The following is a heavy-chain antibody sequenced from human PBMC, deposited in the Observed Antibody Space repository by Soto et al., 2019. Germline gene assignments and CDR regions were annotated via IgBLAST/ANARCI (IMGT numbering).Heavy chain of an antibody. Sequence: PGGSLRLSCAASRFTFSTYGMHWVRQAPGKGQDWVTAISYDGSNKYYAETVKGRFTISRDNSENTLYLQMNSLRDEKKTVYYCATTLYGSGTYYNSYPPLFWGQGT. CDR1: RFTFSTYG. V-gene: IGHV3-30*03. CDR2: ISYDGSNK. D-gene: IGHD3-10*01. J-gene: IGHJ4*02. CDR3: ATTLYGSGTYYNSYPPLF.